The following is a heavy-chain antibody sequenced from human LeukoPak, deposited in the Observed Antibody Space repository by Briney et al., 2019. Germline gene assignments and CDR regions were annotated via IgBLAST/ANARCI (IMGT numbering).Heavy chain of an antibody. V-gene: IGHV4-39*07. Sequence: SETLSLTCTVSGGSISSGGYYWSWIRQPPGKGLEWIGEIYHSGSTNYNPSLKSRVTISVDKSKNQFSLKLSSVTAADTAVYYCARGEYYYDSSGYSPDYWGQGTLVTVSS. CDR3: ARGEYYYDSSGYSPDY. CDR1: GGSISSGGYY. D-gene: IGHD3-22*01. J-gene: IGHJ4*02. CDR2: IYHSGST.